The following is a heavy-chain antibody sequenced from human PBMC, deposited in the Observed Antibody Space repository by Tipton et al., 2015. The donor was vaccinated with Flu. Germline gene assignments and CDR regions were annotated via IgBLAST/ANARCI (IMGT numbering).Heavy chain of an antibody. D-gene: IGHD5-24*01. CDR3: AKDGGEMAS. V-gene: IGHV3-9*01. CDR2: ISWNSGSI. Sequence: RSLRLSCVASGFTFDDYAMHWVRQAPGKGLEWVSGISWNSGSIGYADSVKGRFTISRDNAKNSLYLQMNSLRAEDTALYYCAKDGGEMASWGQGTLVTVSS. CDR1: GFTFDDYA. J-gene: IGHJ4*02.